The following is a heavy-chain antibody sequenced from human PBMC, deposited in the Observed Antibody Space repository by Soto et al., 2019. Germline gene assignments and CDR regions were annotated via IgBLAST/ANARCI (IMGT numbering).Heavy chain of an antibody. CDR1: GYTFTSYG. CDR3: ARRAGIPSKLHWFDP. CDR2: ISAYNGNT. Sequence: GASVKVSCKASGYTFTSYGISWVRHAPGQGLEWMGWISAYNGNTNYAQKLQGRVTMTTDTSTSTAYMELRSLRSDDTAVYYCARRAGIPSKLHWFDPWGQGTLVTVSS. D-gene: IGHD6-13*01. V-gene: IGHV1-18*01. J-gene: IGHJ5*02.